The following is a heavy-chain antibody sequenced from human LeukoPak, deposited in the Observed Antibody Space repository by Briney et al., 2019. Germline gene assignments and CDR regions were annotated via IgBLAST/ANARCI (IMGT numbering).Heavy chain of an antibody. D-gene: IGHD2-15*01. Sequence: PSETLSLTCAVYGGSFSGYYWSWIRQPPGKGLEWIGEINHSGSTNYNPSLKSRVTISVDTSKNQFSLKLSSVTAADTAVYYCARTAVVVPLHQNWGQGTLATVSS. V-gene: IGHV4-34*01. CDR2: INHSGST. CDR1: GGSFSGYY. J-gene: IGHJ4*02. CDR3: ARTAVVVPLHQN.